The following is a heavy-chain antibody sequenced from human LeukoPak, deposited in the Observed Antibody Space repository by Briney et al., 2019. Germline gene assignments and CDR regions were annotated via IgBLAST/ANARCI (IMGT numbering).Heavy chain of an antibody. J-gene: IGHJ4*02. CDR3: ASHFPYYYDSSGYQGGY. V-gene: IGHV3-48*01. Sequence: PGGSLRLSCAASGFTFSSYSMNWVRQAPGKGLEWVSYISSSSSTIYYADSVKGRFTISRDNAKNSLYLQMNSLRAEDTAVYYCASHFPYYYDSSGYQGGYWGQGTLVTVSS. CDR1: GFTFSSYS. D-gene: IGHD3-22*01. CDR2: ISSSSSTI.